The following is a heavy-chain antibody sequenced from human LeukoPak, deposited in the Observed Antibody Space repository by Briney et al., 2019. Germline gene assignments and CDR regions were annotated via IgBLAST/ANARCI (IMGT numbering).Heavy chain of an antibody. D-gene: IGHD2-2*01. J-gene: IGHJ4*02. CDR1: GGSISSSNW. CDR2: IYHSGST. Sequence: SGTLSLTCAVSGGSISSSNWWSWVRQPPGKGLEWIGEIYHSGSTNYNPSLKSRVTISVDKSKNQFSLKLSSVTAADTAVYYCARDGGYCSSTSCYEPMMDWGQGTLVTVSS. CDR3: ARDGGYCSSTSCYEPMMD. V-gene: IGHV4-4*02.